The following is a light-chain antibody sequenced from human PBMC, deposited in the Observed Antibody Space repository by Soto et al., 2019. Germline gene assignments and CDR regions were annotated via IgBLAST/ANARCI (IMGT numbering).Light chain of an antibody. CDR1: QRISSL. CDR2: AAS. J-gene: IGKJ2*02. CDR3: QQSYSAPCT. V-gene: IGKV1-39*01. Sequence: DIQMTQSPSSLSASVGDRVTITCRASQRISSLLNWYQQKSGKAPSLLIYAASTLQGGVPSRFSGSQSGTDFSLAISSVQPEDFATYFCQQSYSAPCTFGRGTKLEIK.